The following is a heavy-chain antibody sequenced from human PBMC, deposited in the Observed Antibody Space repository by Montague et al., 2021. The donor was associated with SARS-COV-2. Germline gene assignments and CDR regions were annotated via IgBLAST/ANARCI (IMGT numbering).Heavy chain of an antibody. CDR3: TRSWGWKEPHYYFDH. CDR2: TYFRSKWYS. D-gene: IGHD1-14*01. V-gene: IGHV6-1*01. CDR1: GDSVSSNSAA. Sequence: CAISGDSVSSNSAAWNWIRQSPSRGLEWPGRTYFRSKWYSEYAFSVKGRITINADTSTNQFSLQVNSVTPEDTAIYYCTRSWGWKEPHYYFDHWGQGTLVIVSS. J-gene: IGHJ4*02.